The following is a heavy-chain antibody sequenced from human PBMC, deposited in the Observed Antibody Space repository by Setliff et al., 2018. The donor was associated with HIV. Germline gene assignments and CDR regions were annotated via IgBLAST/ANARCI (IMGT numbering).Heavy chain of an antibody. CDR2: ISNSGSTI. V-gene: IGHV3-11*04. Sequence: GGSLRLSCAASGFTFSDYYMSWIRQAPGKGLEWVSYISNSGSTIYYADSVKGRFSISRDNAKNSLYLQMSSLRAEDTAVYYCAPAPVVCATLYPLDLWGQGTIVTVSS. D-gene: IGHD1-26*01. J-gene: IGHJ3*01. CDR1: GFTFSDYY. CDR3: APAPVVCATLYPLDL.